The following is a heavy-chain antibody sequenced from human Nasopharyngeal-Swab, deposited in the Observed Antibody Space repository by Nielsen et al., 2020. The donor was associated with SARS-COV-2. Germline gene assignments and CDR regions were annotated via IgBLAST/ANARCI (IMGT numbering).Heavy chain of an antibody. CDR2: IYWDDDQ. J-gene: IGHJ6*03. Sequence: SGPTLVQPTQTLTLTCSFSGFSLTTSGVGVAWIRPPPGKALEWLAHIYWDDDQRHNTSLKTRLTITKDTSKDQVVLTLTNMGPVDSGTYYCAHITRGLERDTIFGVPLASLSYYYMDVWGKGTTVTVS. V-gene: IGHV2-5*02. CDR3: AHITRGLERDTIFGVPLASLSYYYMDV. D-gene: IGHD3-3*01. CDR1: GFSLTTSGVG.